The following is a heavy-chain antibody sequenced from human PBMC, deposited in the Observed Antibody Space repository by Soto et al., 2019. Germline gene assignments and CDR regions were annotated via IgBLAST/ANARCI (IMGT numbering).Heavy chain of an antibody. CDR1: GFTFSSYD. D-gene: IGHD6-6*01. V-gene: IGHV3-13*01. CDR2: IGTAGDT. J-gene: IGHJ6*02. Sequence: GGSLRLSCAASGFTFSSYDMHWVRQATGKGLEWVSAIGTAGDTYYPGSVKGRFTISRENAKNPLYLQMNSLRAGDTAVYYCARSWPARRYYYYGMDVWGQGTTVTVSS. CDR3: ARSWPARRYYYYGMDV.